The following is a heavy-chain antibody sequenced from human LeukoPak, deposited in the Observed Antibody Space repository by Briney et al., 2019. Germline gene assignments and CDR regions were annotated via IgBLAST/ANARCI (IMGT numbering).Heavy chain of an antibody. CDR1: GFTFSSYS. CDR2: ISSSSSYI. V-gene: IGHV3-21*01. J-gene: IGHJ4*02. CDR3: AREDIPPGPTVPNSMIDY. Sequence: GGSLRLSCAASGFTFSSYSMNWVRQAPGKGLEWASSISSSSSYIYYADSVKGRFTISRDNAKNSLYLQMNSLRAEDTAVYYCAREDIPPGPTVPNSMIDYWGQGTLVTVSS. D-gene: IGHD4-17*01.